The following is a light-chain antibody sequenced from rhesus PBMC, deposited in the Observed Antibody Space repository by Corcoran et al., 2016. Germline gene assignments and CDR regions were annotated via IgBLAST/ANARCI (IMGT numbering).Light chain of an antibody. CDR2: GGS. V-gene: IGKV2-72*01. CDR1: QSLLHSNGNIF. CDR3: AQAIAFPLT. J-gene: IGKJ4*01. Sequence: DIVMTQTPLSLPITPGEPASISCRSSQSLLHSNGNIFLHWYLQKPGQYPRLLLYGGSNRAYGVPDRFSGGGSGTDFRLKIRRVEAEDVGVYYCAQAIAFPLTFGGGTKVELK.